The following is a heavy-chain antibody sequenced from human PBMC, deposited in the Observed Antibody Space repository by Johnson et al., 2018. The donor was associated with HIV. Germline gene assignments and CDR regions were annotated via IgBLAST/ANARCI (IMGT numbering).Heavy chain of an antibody. V-gene: IGHV3-30*02. CDR1: GFTFSSYG. Sequence: VQLVESGGGVVQPGGSLRLSCAASGFTFSSYGMHWVRQAPGKGLEWVAFIRYDGTNKYYVDSVKGRFTISRDNAKNSLYLQMNSLRAEDTAVYYCAKHSSGYRDAFDIWGQGTMVTVSS. CDR3: AKHSSGYRDAFDI. D-gene: IGHD3-22*01. J-gene: IGHJ3*02. CDR2: IRYDGTNK.